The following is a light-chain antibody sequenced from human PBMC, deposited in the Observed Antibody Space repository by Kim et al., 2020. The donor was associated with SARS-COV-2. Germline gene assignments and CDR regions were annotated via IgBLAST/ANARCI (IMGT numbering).Light chain of an antibody. Sequence: ASVGDRVTITCRASQSISNYLAWYQQKPGNIPRLLIYGASTLHSGVPSRFSGSGVGTDFTLTINSLQPEDVATYYCQKYNSAPWTFGQGTKVDIK. J-gene: IGKJ1*01. CDR3: QKYNSAPWT. CDR2: GAS. CDR1: QSISNY. V-gene: IGKV1-27*01.